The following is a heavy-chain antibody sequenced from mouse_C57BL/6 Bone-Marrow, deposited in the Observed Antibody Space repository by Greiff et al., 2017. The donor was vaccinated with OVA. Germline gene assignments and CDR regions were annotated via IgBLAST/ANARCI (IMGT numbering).Heavy chain of an antibody. CDR2: ISDGGSYT. J-gene: IGHJ1*03. Sequence: EVKVVESGGGLVKPGGSLKLSCAASGFTFSSYAMSWVRQTPEKRLEWVATISDGGSYTYYPDNVKGRFTISRDNAKNNLYLQMSHLKSEDTAMYYCARDTTVVAPLYWYFDVWGTGTTVTVSS. CDR3: ARDTTVVAPLYWYFDV. V-gene: IGHV5-4*01. CDR1: GFTFSSYA. D-gene: IGHD1-1*01.